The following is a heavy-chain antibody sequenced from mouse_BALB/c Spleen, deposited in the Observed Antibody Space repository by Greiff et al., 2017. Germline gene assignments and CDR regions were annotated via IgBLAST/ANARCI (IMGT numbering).Heavy chain of an antibody. CDR3: TRRDGYYYFDY. Sequence: QVQLQQPGAELVKPGASVKLSCKASGYTFTSYYMYWVKQRPGQGLEWIGGINPSNGGTNFNEKFKSKATLTVDKSSSTACMQLSSLTSEDSAVYYCTRRDGYYYFDYWGQGTTLTVSS. CDR1: GYTFTSYY. D-gene: IGHD2-3*01. V-gene: IGHV1S81*02. J-gene: IGHJ2*01. CDR2: INPSNGGT.